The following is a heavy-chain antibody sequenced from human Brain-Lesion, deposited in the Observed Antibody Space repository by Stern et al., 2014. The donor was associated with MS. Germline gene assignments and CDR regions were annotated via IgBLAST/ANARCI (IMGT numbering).Heavy chain of an antibody. CDR1: GGSISSGGYY. CDR3: ARGRVVPGFQYYATDV. Sequence: VQLVQSGPGLVKPSQTLSLSCTVSGGSISSGGYYWSWIRQPAGKGLEWIGRIFNSGSTSYNPSLKSGVTISIDTSKNKFSLRLNSMTAADTAVYYCARGRVVPGFQYYATDVWGQGTTVIVSS. D-gene: IGHD2-2*01. V-gene: IGHV4-61*02. CDR2: IFNSGST. J-gene: IGHJ6*02.